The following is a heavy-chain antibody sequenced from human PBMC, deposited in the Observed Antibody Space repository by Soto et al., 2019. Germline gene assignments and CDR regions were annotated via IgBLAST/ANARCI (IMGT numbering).Heavy chain of an antibody. CDR1: GYTFTSYA. J-gene: IGHJ4*02. CDR2: INAGNGNT. V-gene: IGHV1-3*05. Sequence: QVQLVQSGAEEKKPGASVKVSCKASGYTFTSYAMHWVRQAPGQRLEWMGWINAGNGNTKYSQKFQGRVTITRDTSASTAYMELSSLRSEDTAVYYCARAIVLVPAAKYGSLGYWGQGTLVTVSS. D-gene: IGHD2-2*01. CDR3: ARAIVLVPAAKYGSLGY.